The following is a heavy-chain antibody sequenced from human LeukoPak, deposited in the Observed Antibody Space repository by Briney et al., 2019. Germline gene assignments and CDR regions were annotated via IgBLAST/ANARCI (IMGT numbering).Heavy chain of an antibody. CDR3: ARVLQQLDGYDY. V-gene: IGHV4-39*07. J-gene: IGHJ4*02. D-gene: IGHD6-13*01. CDR2: IYYSGST. Sequence: SETLSLTCTVSGGSISSSSYYWGWIRQPPGKGLEWIGSIYYSGSTYYNSSLKSRVTISVDRSKNQFSLKLSSVTAADTAVYYCARVLQQLDGYDYWGQGTLVTVSS. CDR1: GGSISSSSYY.